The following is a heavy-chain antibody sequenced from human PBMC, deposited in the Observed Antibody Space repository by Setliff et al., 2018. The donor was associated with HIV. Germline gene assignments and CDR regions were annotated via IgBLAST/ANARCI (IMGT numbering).Heavy chain of an antibody. CDR2: ISTYSGNT. D-gene: IGHD2-15*01. J-gene: IGHJ6*03. CDR3: ARGIGGSCYGGDCYRYYYYYMDV. Sequence: ASVKVSCKASGYTFTSYGITWVRQAPGQGLEWMGWISTYSGNTNYAQKLQGRVTMTTDTSTSTAYMELRSLRSDDTAVYYCARGIGGSCYGGDCYRYYYYYMDVWGKGTTVTVSS. CDR1: GYTFTSYG. V-gene: IGHV1-18*01.